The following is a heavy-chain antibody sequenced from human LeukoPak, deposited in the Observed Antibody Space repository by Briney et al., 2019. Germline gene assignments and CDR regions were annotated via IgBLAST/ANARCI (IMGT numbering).Heavy chain of an antibody. V-gene: IGHV3-43*02. CDR3: AKDKVDSRAYYYFCDY. CDR1: GFTFDDYA. J-gene: IGHJ4*02. Sequence: GGSLRLSCAASGFTFDDYAMHWVRQVPGKGLEWVSLISGDGGTTYYADSVKGRFTISRDNSKNSLYLRMNSLRNEDSALYYCAKDKVDSRAYYYFCDYWGQGTLVTVSS. CDR2: ISGDGGTT. D-gene: IGHD3-22*01.